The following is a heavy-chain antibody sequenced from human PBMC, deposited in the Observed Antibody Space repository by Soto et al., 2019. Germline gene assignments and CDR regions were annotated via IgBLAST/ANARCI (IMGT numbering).Heavy chain of an antibody. V-gene: IGHV1-69*02. CDR2: IIPILGIA. CDR3: AISSGYSYGTPLDY. Sequence: QVQLVQSGAEVKKPGSSVKVSCKASGGTFSSYTISWVRQAPGQGLEWMGRIIPILGIANYAQKFQGRVTITADKYTSTAYTELSSLRSEDTAVYYCAISSGYSYGTPLDYWGQGTLVTVSS. D-gene: IGHD5-18*01. J-gene: IGHJ4*02. CDR1: GGTFSSYT.